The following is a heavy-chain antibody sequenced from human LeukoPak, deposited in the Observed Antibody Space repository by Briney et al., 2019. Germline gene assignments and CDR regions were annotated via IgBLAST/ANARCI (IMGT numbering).Heavy chain of an antibody. D-gene: IGHD5-24*01. V-gene: IGHV1-69*06. CDR3: ARDDTRWLQPGGAFDI. J-gene: IGHJ3*02. Sequence: GASVKVSCKASGGTFSSYAISWVRQAPGQGLEWMGGIIPIFGTANYAQKFQGRVTITADKSTSTAYMELSSLRSEDTAVYYCARDDTRWLQPGGAFDIWGQGTMVTVSS. CDR1: GGTFSSYA. CDR2: IIPIFGTA.